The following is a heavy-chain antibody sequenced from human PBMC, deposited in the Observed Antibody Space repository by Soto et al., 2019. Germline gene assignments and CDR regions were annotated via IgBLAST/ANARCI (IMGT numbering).Heavy chain of an antibody. Sequence: PGGSLRLSCAVSGFTFGSYWMNWVRLIPGKGLEWVAYIKPDGSATYYVDSVKGRFTISRDNAKNSLYLQMNSLGVEDTSVYYCARAGYCGPGCYYYFDYWGQGTLVTVSS. CDR2: IKPDGSAT. V-gene: IGHV3-7*01. CDR3: ARAGYCGPGCYYYFDY. CDR1: GFTFGSYW. D-gene: IGHD2-21*02. J-gene: IGHJ4*02.